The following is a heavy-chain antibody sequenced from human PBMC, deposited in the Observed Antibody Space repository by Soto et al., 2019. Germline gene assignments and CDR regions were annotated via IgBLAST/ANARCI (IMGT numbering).Heavy chain of an antibody. CDR1: GGTVTGYS. D-gene: IGHD3-3*01. Sequence: APVHVSCEASGGTVTGYSLMCLRKDAEQGRSLVGGTTPIFGTANYAKKFKGRVTITADESTSTAYMERSSLRSEDTAVFYCARAFYDFWSGYQTPYYPFSGMAVWGQGSTVTVS. CDR2: TTPIFGTA. CDR3: ARAFYDFWSGYQTPYYPFSGMAV. V-gene: IGHV1-69*01. J-gene: IGHJ6*02.